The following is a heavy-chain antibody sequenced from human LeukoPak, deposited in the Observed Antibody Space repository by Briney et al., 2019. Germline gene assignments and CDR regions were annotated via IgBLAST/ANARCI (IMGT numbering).Heavy chain of an antibody. CDR2: ISGSRGST. D-gene: IGHD2-21*01. CDR3: AKGDNGDYGSSRYYYYMDV. CDR1: GFTFSSYA. J-gene: IGHJ6*03. Sequence: PGGSLRLSCAASGFTFSSYAMTWVRQAPGKGLEWVSAISGSRGSTYYADSVKGRFTISRDNSKNTLYLQMNSLRAEDTAVYYCAKGDNGDYGSSRYYYYMDVWGKGTTVTVSS. V-gene: IGHV3-23*01.